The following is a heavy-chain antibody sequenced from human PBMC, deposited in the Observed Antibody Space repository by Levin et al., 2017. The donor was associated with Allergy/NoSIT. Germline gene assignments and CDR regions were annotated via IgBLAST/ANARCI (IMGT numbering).Heavy chain of an antibody. CDR2: IYHSGTT. V-gene: IGHV4-59*01. CDR3: ARDGATVTREGWFDP. D-gene: IGHD4-17*01. J-gene: IGHJ5*02. Sequence: SETLSLTCTVSGGSISPYYWSWIRQPPGKGLEWIGYIYHSGTTKYNPFLKSRVTISVDTSKNQFSLKLSSVTAADTAVYYCARDGATVTREGWFDPWGQGTLVTVSS. CDR1: GGSISPYY.